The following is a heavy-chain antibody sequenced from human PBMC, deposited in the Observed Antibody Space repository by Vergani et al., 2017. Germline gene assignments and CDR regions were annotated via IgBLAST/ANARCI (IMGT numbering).Heavy chain of an antibody. Sequence: EVQLLESGGGLVQPGGSLRLSCAASGFTFSSYAMSWVRQAPGKGLEWVSAISGSGGSTYYADSVKGRFTISRDNSNNTLYLQMNSLRAEDTAVYYCAKDCVEGFCSGGSCYPGVYFDYWGQGTLVTVSS. J-gene: IGHJ4*02. V-gene: IGHV3-23*01. CDR2: ISGSGGST. CDR1: GFTFSSYA. CDR3: AKDCVEGFCSGGSCYPGVYFDY. D-gene: IGHD2-15*01.